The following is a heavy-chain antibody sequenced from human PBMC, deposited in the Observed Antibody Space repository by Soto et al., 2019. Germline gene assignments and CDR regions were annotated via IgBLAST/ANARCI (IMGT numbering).Heavy chain of an antibody. CDR1: GYTFTSYG. Sequence: QVQLVQSGAEVKKPGASVKVSCKASGYTFTSYGISWVRQAPGQGLEWMGWISAYNGNTNYAYKLQGRVTMTTDTSTSTAYMELRSLRSDDTAVYYCARDLRRHSGVVVDWFDPWGQGTLVTVSS. D-gene: IGHD3-3*01. V-gene: IGHV1-18*01. J-gene: IGHJ5*02. CDR2: ISAYNGNT. CDR3: ARDLRRHSGVVVDWFDP.